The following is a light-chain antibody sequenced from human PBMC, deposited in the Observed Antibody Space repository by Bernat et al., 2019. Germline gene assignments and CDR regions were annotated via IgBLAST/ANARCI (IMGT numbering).Light chain of an antibody. V-gene: IGLV2-11*01. J-gene: IGLJ3*02. CDR1: SSDVGGYNY. CDR3: GSYAGNHNGV. CDR2: DVN. Sequence: QSALTQPRSVSGSPGQSVTISCTGTSSDVGGYNYVSWYQQHPGKAPKLMIYDVNKRPSGVPDRFSGSKSGNTASLTVSGLQAEDEAIYYCGSYAGNHNGVFGGGTKLTVL.